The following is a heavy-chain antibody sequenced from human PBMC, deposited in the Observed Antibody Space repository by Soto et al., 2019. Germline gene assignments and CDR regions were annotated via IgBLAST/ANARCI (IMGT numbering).Heavy chain of an antibody. CDR1: GYIFTTYC. Sequence: ASVKVSCKASGYIFTTYCIGRVRQAPGQGLEWMGWISTYNGNTNYAQKLQGRVTMTTDTSTSTSYLELRSLRSDDTAVYYCARTARPHNFDFWGQGTLVTVSS. J-gene: IGHJ4*02. V-gene: IGHV1-18*04. CDR2: ISTYNGNT. CDR3: ARTARPHNFDF.